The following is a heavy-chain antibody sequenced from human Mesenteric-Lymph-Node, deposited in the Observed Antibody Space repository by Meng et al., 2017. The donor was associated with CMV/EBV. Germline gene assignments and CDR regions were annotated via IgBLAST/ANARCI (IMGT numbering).Heavy chain of an antibody. J-gene: IGHJ4*02. CDR1: GYRVTSYD. CDR3: ARGNGGSFDY. V-gene: IGHV1-8*01. CDR2: MKPISGDT. Sequence: VSSKASGYRVTSYDINWVRQATGQGLEWMGWMKPISGDTGYAQKFQGRVTMTRDTSTNTAYMELNSLRSDDTAVYYCARGNGGSFDYWGQGSLVTVSS. D-gene: IGHD3-10*01.